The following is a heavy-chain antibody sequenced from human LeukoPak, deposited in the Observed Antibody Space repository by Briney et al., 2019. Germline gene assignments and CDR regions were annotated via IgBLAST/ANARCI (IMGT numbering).Heavy chain of an antibody. V-gene: IGHV1-2*02. D-gene: IGHD4-17*01. CDR2: INPKRGVT. J-gene: IGHJ3*01. CDR1: GYTFTDDY. CDR3: ARERNYGDYGNAFDV. Sequence: GASVKVSCKASGYTFTDDYIHWRRQAPGQGLEWMGWINPKRGVTTYAQKFQGRVTMTRDTSITTAYMELTRLRSDDTTIYYCARERNYGDYGNAFDVWGQGTKVTVSS.